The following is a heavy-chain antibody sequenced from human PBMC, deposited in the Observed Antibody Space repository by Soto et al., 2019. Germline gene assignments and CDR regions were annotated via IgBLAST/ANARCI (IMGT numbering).Heavy chain of an antibody. CDR3: AKDRGGWYYFDY. V-gene: IGHV3-30*18. CDR2: ISYDGSNK. CDR1: GFTFSSYG. Sequence: GGSLRLSCAASGFTFSSYGMHWVRQAPGKGLEWVAVISYDGSNKYYADSVKGRFTISRDNSKNTLYLQMNSLRAEDTAVYYCAKDRGGWYYFDYWGQGTLVTVSS. J-gene: IGHJ4*02. D-gene: IGHD6-19*01.